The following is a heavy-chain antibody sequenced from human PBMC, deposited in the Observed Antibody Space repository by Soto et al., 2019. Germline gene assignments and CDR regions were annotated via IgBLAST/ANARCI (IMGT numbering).Heavy chain of an antibody. J-gene: IGHJ6*03. Sequence: ASVKVSCKASGYTFTSYYMHWVRQAPGQGLEWMGIINPSGGSTSYAQKFQGRVTMTRDTSTSTVYMELSSLRSEDTAVYYCARSASGGYYPNYYYYMDVWGKGTTVTVSS. D-gene: IGHD3-22*01. CDR2: INPSGGST. CDR3: ARSASGGYYPNYYYYMDV. CDR1: GYTFTSYY. V-gene: IGHV1-46*03.